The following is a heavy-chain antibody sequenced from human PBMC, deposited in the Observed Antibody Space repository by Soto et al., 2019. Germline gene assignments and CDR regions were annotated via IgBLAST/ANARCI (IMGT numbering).Heavy chain of an antibody. CDR1: GYSFASHW. D-gene: IGHD1-26*01. CDR2: IYPGDSDT. V-gene: IGHV5-51*01. Sequence: LKISCKGSGYSFASHWVAWVRQMPEKGLEWIGTIYPGDSDTKYSPAFRGQVTISADTSVSTAYLQWRSLEATDSAIYYCARYSGSYWHYLDFWGQGTLVTVSS. J-gene: IGHJ4*02. CDR3: ARYSGSYWHYLDF.